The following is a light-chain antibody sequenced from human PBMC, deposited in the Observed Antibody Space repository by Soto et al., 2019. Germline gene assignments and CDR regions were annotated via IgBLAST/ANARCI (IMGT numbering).Light chain of an antibody. J-gene: IGKJ1*01. CDR2: KAS. CDR1: QSISSW. CDR3: QQYNSYSLTLT. V-gene: IGKV1-5*03. Sequence: DIQMTQSPSTLSASAGDRVTITCRASQSISSWLAWYQQKPGKAPKLLIYKASSLESGVPSRFSGSGSGTKFTTTTSSLQHYDFSTYYFQQYNSYSLTLTFGQGIKVEIK.